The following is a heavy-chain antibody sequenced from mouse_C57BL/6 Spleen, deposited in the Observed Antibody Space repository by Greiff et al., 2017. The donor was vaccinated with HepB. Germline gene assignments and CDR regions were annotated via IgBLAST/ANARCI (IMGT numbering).Heavy chain of an antibody. J-gene: IGHJ4*01. CDR3: ARGGSDAMDY. V-gene: IGHV1-82*01. Sequence: VKLQESGPELVKPGASVKISCKASGYAFSSSWMNWVKQRPGKGLEWIGRIYPGDGDTNYNGKFKGKATLTADKSSSTAYMQLSSLTSEDSAVYFCARGGSDAMDYWGQGTSVTVSS. CDR2: IYPGDGDT. CDR1: GYAFSSSW.